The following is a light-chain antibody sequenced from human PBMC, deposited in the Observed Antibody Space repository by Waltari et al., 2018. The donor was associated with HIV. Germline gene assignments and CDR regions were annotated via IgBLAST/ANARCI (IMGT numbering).Light chain of an antibody. CDR2: GAS. Sequence: EIVLTQSPGTLSLSPGERATVSCRASQSISSSHLTWYQQRPGQAPRLLLYGASSRATGIPDRFSGSGSGTDFTLTISRLEPEDFALYYCQQYGSSPGTFGQGTKVEIK. V-gene: IGKV3-20*01. J-gene: IGKJ1*01. CDR3: QQYGSSPGT. CDR1: QSISSSH.